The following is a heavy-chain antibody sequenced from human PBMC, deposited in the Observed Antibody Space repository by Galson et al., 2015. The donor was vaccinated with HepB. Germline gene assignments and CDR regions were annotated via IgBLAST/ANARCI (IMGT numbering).Heavy chain of an antibody. CDR2: IKQDGSEK. CDR1: GFTFSSYW. Sequence: SLRLSCAASGFTFSSYWMSWVRQAPGKGLEWVANIKQDGSEKYYVDSVKGRFTISRDNAKNSLYLQMNSLRAEDTAVYYCARVVGYGHTDFDYWGQGTLVTVSS. J-gene: IGHJ4*02. CDR3: ARVVGYGHTDFDY. V-gene: IGHV3-7*03. D-gene: IGHD5-18*01.